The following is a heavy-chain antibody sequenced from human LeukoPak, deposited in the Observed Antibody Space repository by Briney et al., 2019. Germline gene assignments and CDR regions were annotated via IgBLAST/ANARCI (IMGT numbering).Heavy chain of an antibody. J-gene: IGHJ4*02. Sequence: GGSLRLSCAASGFTFSDHWMSWVRQAPGRGLEWVANMNEDGSDKYYVDSVKGRFIISRDNVKNSLYLQMNGLAAEEPALCCCARGNVAVSRDYWGQGTLATVSS. CDR3: ARGNVAVSRDY. D-gene: IGHD2-15*01. CDR2: MNEDGSDK. V-gene: IGHV3-7*01. CDR1: GFTFSDHW.